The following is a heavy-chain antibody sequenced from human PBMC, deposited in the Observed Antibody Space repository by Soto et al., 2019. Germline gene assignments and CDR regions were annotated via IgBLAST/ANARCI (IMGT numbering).Heavy chain of an antibody. Sequence: PGESLKISCKGSGYSFTSYWIGWVRQMPGKGLEWMGIIYPGDSDTRYSPSFQGQVTISADKSISTAYLQWSSLKASDTAMYYCARQSIAARPGTGYYYGMDVWGQGTTVTV. D-gene: IGHD6-6*01. V-gene: IGHV5-51*01. CDR2: IYPGDSDT. CDR1: GYSFTSYW. J-gene: IGHJ6*02. CDR3: ARQSIAARPGTGYYYGMDV.